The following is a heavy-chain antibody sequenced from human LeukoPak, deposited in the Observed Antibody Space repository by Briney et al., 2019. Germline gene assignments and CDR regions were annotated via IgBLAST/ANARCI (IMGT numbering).Heavy chain of an antibody. Sequence: GGSLRLSCAASGFTFTNAWMNWVRQAPGKGLEWVSVIYSGGTTYYADSVKGRFTISRDNSKNTLYLQMNSLRAEDTAVYYCARDLTAEDPSYWGQGTLVTVSS. J-gene: IGHJ1*01. V-gene: IGHV3-66*01. CDR1: GFTFTNAW. D-gene: IGHD2-2*01. CDR3: ARDLTAEDPSY. CDR2: IYSGGTT.